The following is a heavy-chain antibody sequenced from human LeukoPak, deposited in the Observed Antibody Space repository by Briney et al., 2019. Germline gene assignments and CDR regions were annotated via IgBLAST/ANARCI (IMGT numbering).Heavy chain of an antibody. CDR3: ARPGRRSYSGSPGAESQAFDI. J-gene: IGHJ3*02. CDR2: IYSGSSDT. V-gene: IGHV5-51*01. CDR1: GYSFTSYW. D-gene: IGHD1-26*01. Sequence: GESLKLSCKGSGYSFTSYWIGWVRHMPGKGLEWMGIIYSGSSDTRYSPSFQGQVTISADKSISPDYLQWSSLKASDTAMYYCARPGRRSYSGSPGAESQAFDIWGQGTMVTVSS.